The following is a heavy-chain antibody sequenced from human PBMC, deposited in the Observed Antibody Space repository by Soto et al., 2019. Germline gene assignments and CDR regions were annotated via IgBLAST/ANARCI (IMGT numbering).Heavy chain of an antibody. J-gene: IGHJ4*02. CDR3: ATIPRRGYSYGIDY. CDR2: IYFTGAT. V-gene: IGHV4-31*02. Sequence: WTWIRQHPGEGLEWIGHIYFTGATYSNPSLRSRLSMSVDTSKNQFSLKLTSVTVADTATYYCATIPRRGYSYGIDYWGQGTLVTVSS. D-gene: IGHD3-22*01.